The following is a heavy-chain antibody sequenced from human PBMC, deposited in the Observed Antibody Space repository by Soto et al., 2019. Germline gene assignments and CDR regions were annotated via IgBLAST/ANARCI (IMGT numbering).Heavy chain of an antibody. D-gene: IGHD3-9*01. CDR2: IYDSVNT. CDR1: GDSLSGGGHY. Sequence: ASETLSLTCTVSGDSLSGGGHYWSWIRQHPGKGLEWIGHIYDSVNTYYSPSLRSRVTISADMSKNQFSLNLRSVTAADTAVYYCARVDHRGYFAILTDYWGQGTLVTVS. V-gene: IGHV4-31*03. J-gene: IGHJ4*02. CDR3: ARVDHRGYFAILTDY.